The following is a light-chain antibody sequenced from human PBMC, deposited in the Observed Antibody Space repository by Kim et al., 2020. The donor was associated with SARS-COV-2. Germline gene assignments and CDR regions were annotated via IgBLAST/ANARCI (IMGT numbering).Light chain of an antibody. CDR1: QSVSSN. CDR2: GAS. V-gene: IGKV3-15*01. Sequence: EIVMTQSPATLSVSPGERATLSCRASQSVSSNLAWYQQKPGQAPRLLIYGASTRATGIPARFSGSGSGTEFTLTISSLQSEDFAVYYCQQYNNWRYTFGQGTKLE. CDR3: QQYNNWRYT. J-gene: IGKJ2*01.